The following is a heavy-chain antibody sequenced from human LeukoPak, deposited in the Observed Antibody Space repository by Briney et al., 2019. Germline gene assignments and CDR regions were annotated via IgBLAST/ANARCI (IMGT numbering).Heavy chain of an antibody. D-gene: IGHD5-18*01. Sequence: PGGSLRLSCVASGFTFGSYGMSWVRQAPGKGLEWVSGISGGGGNSDYADSVKGRFTISRNDSNNTLYLQMTSLGADDTAVYYCAKGGYSYGSRWFDPWGQGTLVTLSS. CDR1: GFTFGSYG. J-gene: IGHJ5*02. CDR3: AKGGYSYGSRWFDP. CDR2: ISGGGGNS. V-gene: IGHV3-23*01.